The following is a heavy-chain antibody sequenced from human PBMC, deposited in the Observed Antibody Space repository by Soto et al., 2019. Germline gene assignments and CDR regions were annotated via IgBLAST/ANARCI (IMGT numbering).Heavy chain of an antibody. CDR1: GGSITSSSYY. CDR2: IYYSGST. J-gene: IGHJ5*02. V-gene: IGHV4-39*01. CDR3: ATHEVGGSYVYTFDP. Sequence: QLHLRESGPGLVKPSETLSLTCTVSGGSITSSSYYWGWIRQPPGKGLEWIGSIYYSGSTYYNPSLNSRVTISVDTSKNQFSLKLSSVTAADTAVYCCATHEVGGSYVYTFDPWGQGTLVTVSS. D-gene: IGHD1-26*01.